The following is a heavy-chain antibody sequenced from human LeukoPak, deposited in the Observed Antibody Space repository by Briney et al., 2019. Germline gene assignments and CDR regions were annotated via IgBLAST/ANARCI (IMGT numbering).Heavy chain of an antibody. CDR2: ISAYNGNT. CDR3: ARQSFGSGSRDDALDI. D-gene: IGHD3-10*01. CDR1: GYTFTNYG. V-gene: IGHV1-18*01. Sequence: ASVRVSCKASGYTFTNYGISWVRQAPGQGLEWMGWISAYNGNTDYAQKLQGRVTMTTDTSTSTAYMEVRSLRSDDTAMYYFARQSFGSGSRDDALDIWGQGTMVTVSS. J-gene: IGHJ3*02.